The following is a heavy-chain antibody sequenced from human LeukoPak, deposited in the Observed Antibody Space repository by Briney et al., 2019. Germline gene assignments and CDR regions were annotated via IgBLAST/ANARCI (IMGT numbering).Heavy chain of an antibody. V-gene: IGHV4-4*07. J-gene: IGHJ6*03. CDR1: GGSISSYY. Sequence: PSETLSLTCTVPGGSISSYYWSWIRRPAGKGLEWIGRIYTSGSTNYNPSLKSRVTMSVDTSKNQFSLKLSSVTAADTAVYYCARSGDIVVVPAAISSNYYYYYMDVWGKGTTVTVSS. D-gene: IGHD2-2*02. CDR3: ARSGDIVVVPAAISSNYYYYYMDV. CDR2: IYTSGST.